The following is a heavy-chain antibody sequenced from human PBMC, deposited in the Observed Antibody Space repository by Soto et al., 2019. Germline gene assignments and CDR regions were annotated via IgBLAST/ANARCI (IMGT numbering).Heavy chain of an antibody. D-gene: IGHD2-2*02. Sequence: GGSLRLSCAASGFGFGGKTMYWVRQAPGRGLEWVALIAPDGSQIYYADSVKGRFTISRDNSKNTLYLQMDSLRAEDTSLYLCATDIHATWLMNSWGQGTLVTVST. CDR3: ATDIHATWLMNS. CDR2: IAPDGSQI. V-gene: IGHV3-30-3*01. CDR1: GFGFGGKT. J-gene: IGHJ5*02.